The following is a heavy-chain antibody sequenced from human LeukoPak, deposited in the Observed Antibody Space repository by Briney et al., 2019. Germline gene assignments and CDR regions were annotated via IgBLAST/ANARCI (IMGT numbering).Heavy chain of an antibody. CDR2: ISGGGHST. Sequence: GGSLRLSCAASGFTFSDHAMTWVRQAPGKGLEWVSAISGGGHSTSYADSVRGRFTISRDNSKNTLSLQMNSLTAEDTAFYFCARDAWGYYDSSGYSFGSQYYMDVWGRGTTVTVSS. V-gene: IGHV3-23*01. CDR3: ARDAWGYYDSSGYSFGSQYYMDV. J-gene: IGHJ6*03. CDR1: GFTFSDHA. D-gene: IGHD3-22*01.